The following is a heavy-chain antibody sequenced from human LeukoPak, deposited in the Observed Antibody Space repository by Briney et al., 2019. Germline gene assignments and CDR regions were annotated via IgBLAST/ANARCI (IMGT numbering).Heavy chain of an antibody. D-gene: IGHD4-17*01. CDR1: GGSMTTRNYY. V-gene: IGHV4-39*07. Sequence: SSETLSLTCAVSGGSMTTRNYYWGWIRQPPGKGLEWIGHKYYSGSTYYNPSLKSRVSISVDTTIYQFSLNLSSVTAADTAVYYCARWTTVTRAFDYWGQGTLVTVSS. CDR2: KYYSGST. CDR3: ARWTTVTRAFDY. J-gene: IGHJ4*02.